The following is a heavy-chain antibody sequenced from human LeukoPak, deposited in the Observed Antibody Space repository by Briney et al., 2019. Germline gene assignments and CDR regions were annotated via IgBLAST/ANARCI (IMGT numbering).Heavy chain of an antibody. J-gene: IGHJ4*02. CDR2: IKSKTDGETT. CDR3: VTLRGLRFDY. CDR1: GFTFSNAW. Sequence: PGGSLRLSCAASGFTFSNAWMSWVRQAPGKGLEWVGRIKSKTDGETTDYAAPVKGRFTISRDDSKNTLYLQMNVLKTEDTAVYYCVTLRGLRFDYWGEGTLVTVSS. D-gene: IGHD3-16*01. V-gene: IGHV3-15*01.